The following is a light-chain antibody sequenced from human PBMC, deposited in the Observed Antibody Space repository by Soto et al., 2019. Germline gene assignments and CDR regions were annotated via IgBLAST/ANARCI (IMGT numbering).Light chain of an antibody. Sequence: EVVLTQSPGTLSLSPGERATLSCRASQSVSSSYLAWYQQKPGQAPRLLIYGASSRATGIPDRFSGSGSGTDFTLTVNSLQPEDFATYYCQQGYSSAITFGQGTRLEIK. CDR3: QQGYSSAIT. V-gene: IGKV3-20*01. CDR1: QSVSSSY. J-gene: IGKJ5*01. CDR2: GAS.